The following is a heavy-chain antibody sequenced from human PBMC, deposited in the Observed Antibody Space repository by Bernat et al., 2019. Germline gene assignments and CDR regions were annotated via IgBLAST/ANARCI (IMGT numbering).Heavy chain of an antibody. J-gene: IGHJ6*03. CDR2: ISGTGGTT. CDR1: GFTFNNYA. D-gene: IGHD2-2*01. V-gene: IGHV3-23*01. CDR3: AKDSKGQYCSSTSCQRDYYYYYMDV. Sequence: EVPLLESGGGLVQPGGSLRLSCAASGFTFNNYAMSWVRQAPGKGLEWVSAISGTGGTTYYADSVKGRFTISSDNFRNTLYLQMNSLRAGDTAVYYCAKDSKGQYCSSTSCQRDYYYYYMDVWGKGTTVTVSS.